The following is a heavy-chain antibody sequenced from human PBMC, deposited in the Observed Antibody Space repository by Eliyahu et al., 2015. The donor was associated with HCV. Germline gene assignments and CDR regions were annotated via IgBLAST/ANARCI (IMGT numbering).Heavy chain of an antibody. CDR2: ISSASTYK. CDR3: VNGWYEYSLDV. J-gene: IGHJ3*01. D-gene: IGHD6-19*01. Sequence: PGGSLRLSCVASGFMFRDYMMYWARQAPGKGLEWVASISSASTYKYYTDSVKDRFTISRDNAMYSVYLEMNSPRGDDTAVYYCVNGWYEYSLDVWGQGTMVNVSS. V-gene: IGHV3-21*01. CDR1: GFMFRDYM.